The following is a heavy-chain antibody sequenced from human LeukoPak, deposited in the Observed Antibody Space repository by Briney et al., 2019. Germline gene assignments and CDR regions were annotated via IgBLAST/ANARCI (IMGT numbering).Heavy chain of an antibody. CDR1: GFTFRNYG. J-gene: IGHJ6*03. Sequence: PGWSLRLSCATSGFTFRNYGMHWVRQATGKGLEWVSFIWSDGNNRFYADSVKGRFTISRDNSKNMLYLQMDSLRPEDTAVYYCAKDPGASVSGFHMDVWGTGTTVIVSS. V-gene: IGHV3-30*02. CDR2: IWSDGNNR. D-gene: IGHD2-8*02. CDR3: AKDPGASVSGFHMDV.